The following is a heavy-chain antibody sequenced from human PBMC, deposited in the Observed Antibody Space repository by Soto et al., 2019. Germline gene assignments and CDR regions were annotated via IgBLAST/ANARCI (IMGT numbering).Heavy chain of an antibody. Sequence: SETLSLTCTVSGGSISSGDYHWSWIRQPPGKGLEWIGYIYYSGSTYYNPSLKSRVTISVDTSKNQFSLKLSSVTAADTAVYYCARGYYGSGGMDVWGQGTTVTVSS. V-gene: IGHV4-30-4*01. CDR1: GGSISSGDYH. D-gene: IGHD3-10*01. CDR3: ARGYYGSGGMDV. J-gene: IGHJ6*02. CDR2: IYYSGST.